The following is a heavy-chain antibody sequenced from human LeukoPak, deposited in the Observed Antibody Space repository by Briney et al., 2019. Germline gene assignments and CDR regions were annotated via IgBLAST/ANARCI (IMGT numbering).Heavy chain of an antibody. D-gene: IGHD6-19*01. V-gene: IGHV3-74*03. CDR2: INSDGSST. CDR3: AKDLAVADIDY. Sequence: GGSLRLSCAASGFTFSSYWMHWVRQAPGKGLVWVSRINSDGSSTTYADSVKGRFTISRDNAKNTLYLQMNSLSAEDTAAYYCAKDLAVADIDYLGQGTLVTVSS. CDR1: GFTFSSYW. J-gene: IGHJ4*02.